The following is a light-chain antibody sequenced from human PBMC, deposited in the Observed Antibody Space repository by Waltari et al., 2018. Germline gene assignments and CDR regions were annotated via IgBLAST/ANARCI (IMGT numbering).Light chain of an antibody. J-gene: IGLJ2*01. CDR3: AAWDDSLSGVV. CDR2: RNN. CDR1: SSNLGSNY. V-gene: IGLV1-47*01. Sequence: QSVLTQPPSASGTPGQRVPISCSGSSSNLGSNYVYWYQQLPGTAPKLPIYRNNQRPSGVPDRFSGYKSGTSASLAISGLRSEDEADYYCAAWDDSLSGVVFGGGTKLTVL.